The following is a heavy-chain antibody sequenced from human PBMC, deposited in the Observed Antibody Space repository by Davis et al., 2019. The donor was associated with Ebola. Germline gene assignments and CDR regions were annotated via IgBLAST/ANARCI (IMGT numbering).Heavy chain of an antibody. J-gene: IGHJ3*02. Sequence: GESLKISCAASGFTFSDYYMSWIRQAPGKGLEWVSYISSSSSYTNYADSVKGRFTISRDNAKNSLYLQMNSLRAEDTAVYYCARDTGGGQGAFDIWGQGTMVTVSS. CDR2: ISSSSSYT. CDR1: GFTFSDYY. CDR3: ARDTGGGQGAFDI. D-gene: IGHD2-8*02. V-gene: IGHV3-11*06.